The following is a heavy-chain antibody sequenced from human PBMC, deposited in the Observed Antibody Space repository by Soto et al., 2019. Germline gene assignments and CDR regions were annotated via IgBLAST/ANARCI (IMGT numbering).Heavy chain of an antibody. CDR1: GFTFTSYG. Sequence: QMHLVESGGGVVQPGRSLTLSCVASGFTFTSYGIHWVRQAPGKGLEWVAVIWYDGSNKYYGDSVKGRFSISRANSKNTVYLQMNSLRAEDTAVYYCARDRRFLEWLDYWGPGTLVSVSS. J-gene: IGHJ4*02. CDR2: IWYDGSNK. V-gene: IGHV3-33*01. CDR3: ARDRRFLEWLDY. D-gene: IGHD3-3*01.